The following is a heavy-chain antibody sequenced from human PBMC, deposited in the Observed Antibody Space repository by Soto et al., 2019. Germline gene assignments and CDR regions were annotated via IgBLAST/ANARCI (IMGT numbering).Heavy chain of an antibody. CDR1: GGTFSSYA. D-gene: IGHD3-3*02. CDR3: ARARGKLAVFDY. CDR2: IIPIFGTA. Sequence: SVKVSCKASGGTFSSYAISWVRQAPGQGLEWMGGIIPIFGTANYAQKFQGRVTITADESTSTAYMELSSLRSEDTAVYYCARARGKLAVFDYWGQGTLVTVST. V-gene: IGHV1-69*13. J-gene: IGHJ4*02.